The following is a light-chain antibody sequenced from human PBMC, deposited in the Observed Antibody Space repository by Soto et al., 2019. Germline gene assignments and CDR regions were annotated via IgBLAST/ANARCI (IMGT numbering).Light chain of an antibody. CDR1: QSVSSSY. Sequence: EIVLTQSPGTLSLSPGERATLSCRASQSVSSSYLAWYQQKPVQAPRLLIYGASSRATGIPDRFSGSGSGTDFTLTISRLEPEDFAVYYCQQYGSSPPSCTFGQGTKVEIK. V-gene: IGKV3-20*01. CDR2: GAS. J-gene: IGKJ2*02. CDR3: QQYGSSPPSCT.